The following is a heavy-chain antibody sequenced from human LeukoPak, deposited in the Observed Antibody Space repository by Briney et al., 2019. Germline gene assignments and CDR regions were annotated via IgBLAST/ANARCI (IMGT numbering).Heavy chain of an antibody. CDR2: MNPNSGNT. CDR3: ARESSSAGPYYYYYMDV. CDR1: GYTFTSYD. J-gene: IGHJ6*03. Sequence: GASVKVSCKASGYTFTSYDINWVRQATGQGLEWKGWMNPNSGNTGYAQKFQGRVTMTRNTSISTAYMELSSLRSEDTAVYYCARESSSAGPYYYYYMDVWGKGTTVTVSS. V-gene: IGHV1-8*01. D-gene: IGHD6-6*01.